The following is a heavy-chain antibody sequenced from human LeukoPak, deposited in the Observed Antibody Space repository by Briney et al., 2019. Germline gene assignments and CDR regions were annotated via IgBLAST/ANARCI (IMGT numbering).Heavy chain of an antibody. CDR2: IYYTGST. CDR1: GGSISSSRYY. J-gene: IGHJ4*02. D-gene: IGHD3-10*01. Sequence: SETLSLTCSVSGGSISSSRYYWGWIRQPPGKGLEWIGSIYYTGSTYHNPSLKSRVTISVDTSKNQFSLKLTSVTAADAAVYYCVVWLGELLHFDYWGQGTLVTVSS. V-gene: IGHV4-39*01. CDR3: VVWLGELLHFDY.